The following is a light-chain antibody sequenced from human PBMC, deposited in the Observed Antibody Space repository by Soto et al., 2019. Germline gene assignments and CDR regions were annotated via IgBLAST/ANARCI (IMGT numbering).Light chain of an antibody. Sequence: QSALTQPASVSGSPGQSITISCTGTSSDVGGYDYVSWYQQHPGKAPRLMIYDVNNRPSGVSNRFSGSKSGNTASLNISGLQAEDEADYYCNSYSTSSTPLVFGGGTKLTVL. J-gene: IGLJ2*01. CDR1: SSDVGGYDY. CDR2: DVN. CDR3: NSYSTSSTPLV. V-gene: IGLV2-14*03.